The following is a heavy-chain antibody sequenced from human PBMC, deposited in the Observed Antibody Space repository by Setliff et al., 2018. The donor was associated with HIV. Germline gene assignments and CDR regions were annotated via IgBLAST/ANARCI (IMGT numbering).Heavy chain of an antibody. J-gene: IGHJ4*02. Sequence: PGGSLRLSCAASGFTFSVYSMTWVRQAPGKGLEWVSSISSSNNYIYYADSVKGRFTISRDNAKKSLFLQMNSLRADDTAVYYCAAVFTGEPGRSLDYWGPGTLVTVSS. V-gene: IGHV3-21*01. CDR2: ISSSNNYI. CDR3: AAVFTGEPGRSLDY. CDR1: GFTFSVYS. D-gene: IGHD2-15*01.